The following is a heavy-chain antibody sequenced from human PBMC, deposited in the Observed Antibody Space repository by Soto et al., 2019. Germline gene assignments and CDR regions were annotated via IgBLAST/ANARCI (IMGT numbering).Heavy chain of an antibody. J-gene: IGHJ6*02. Sequence: PSETLSLTCAVYGGSFSGYYWSWIRQPPGKGLEWIGEINHSGSTNYNPSLKSRVTISVDTSKDQFSLKLSSVTAADTAVYYCARGLWGRYYYGMDVWGQGTTVTV. CDR1: GGSFSGYY. CDR2: INHSGST. CDR3: ARGLWGRYYYGMDV. V-gene: IGHV4-34*01. D-gene: IGHD3-16*01.